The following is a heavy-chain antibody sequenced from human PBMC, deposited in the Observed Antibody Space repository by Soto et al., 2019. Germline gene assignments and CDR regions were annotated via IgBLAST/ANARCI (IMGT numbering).Heavy chain of an antibody. CDR1: GYTFTSYG. CDR3: ARVLGSGYPTGGWYFDL. J-gene: IGHJ2*01. D-gene: IGHD3-22*01. Sequence: QVQLVQSGAEVKKPGASVKVSCKASGYTFTSYGISWVRQAPGQGLEWMGWISAYNGNTNYAQKLQGRVTMTTDTSTSKAYMELRSLRSDDTAVYYCARVLGSGYPTGGWYFDLWGRGTLVTVSS. V-gene: IGHV1-18*01. CDR2: ISAYNGNT.